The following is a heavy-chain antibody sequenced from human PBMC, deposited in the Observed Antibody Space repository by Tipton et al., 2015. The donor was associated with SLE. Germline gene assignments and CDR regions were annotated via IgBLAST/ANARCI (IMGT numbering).Heavy chain of an antibody. V-gene: IGHV3-30-3*01. Sequence: SLRLSCAASGFTFSNYYMDWVRQAPGKGLEWVAVISYDGSNKYYADSVKGRFTISRDNSKNTLYLQMNSLRAEDTAVYYCAREDQYSSSSDFDYWGQGTLVTVSS. D-gene: IGHD6-6*01. J-gene: IGHJ4*02. CDR3: AREDQYSSSSDFDY. CDR2: ISYDGSNK. CDR1: GFTFSNYY.